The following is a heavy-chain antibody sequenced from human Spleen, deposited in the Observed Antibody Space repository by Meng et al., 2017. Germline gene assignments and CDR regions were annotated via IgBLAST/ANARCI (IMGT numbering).Heavy chain of an antibody. J-gene: IGHJ6*02. D-gene: IGHD2-21*01. V-gene: IGHV4-61*05. CDR3: AKLAIDYGMDV. Sequence: SETLSLTCTVSGGSITSSNYYWGWFRQSPGKGLEWIANIFHSGTSLFNPSLKSRVTISVDKSKNQFSLKLSSVTAADTAVYYWAKLAIDYGMDVWGQGTTVTVSS. CDR1: GGSITSSNYY. CDR2: IFHSGTS.